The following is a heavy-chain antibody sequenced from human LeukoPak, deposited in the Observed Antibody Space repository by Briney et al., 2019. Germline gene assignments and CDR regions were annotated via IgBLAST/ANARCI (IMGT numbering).Heavy chain of an antibody. CDR3: ARPRLEYCSGGSCFDAFDI. D-gene: IGHD2-15*01. CDR2: ISGSGSTT. V-gene: IGHV3-23*01. CDR1: GFTFSSYA. Sequence: GGSLRLSCAASGFTFSSYAMNWVRQAPGKGLEWVSAISGSGSTTYYADSVKGRFTISRDNSKNTLFLQMNSLTAEDTAIYSCARPRLEYCSGGSCFDAFDIWGQGTVVTVSS. J-gene: IGHJ3*02.